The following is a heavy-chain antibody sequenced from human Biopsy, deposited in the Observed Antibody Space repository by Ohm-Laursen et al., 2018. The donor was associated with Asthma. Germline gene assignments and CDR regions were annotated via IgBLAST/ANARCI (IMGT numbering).Heavy chain of an antibody. V-gene: IGHV4-39*02. Sequence: GTLSLTCIVSGDAMSTSGSYWGWIRQSPGKGLEWIGSIYYSGRTNYNPSLESRVTISADTSKNPFSLKVPSVTAADTAVYYCARAVSSSSYWYFDLWGRGDLVTVSS. CDR3: ARAVSSSSYWYFDL. J-gene: IGHJ2*01. D-gene: IGHD6-6*01. CDR1: GDAMSTSGSY. CDR2: IYYSGRT.